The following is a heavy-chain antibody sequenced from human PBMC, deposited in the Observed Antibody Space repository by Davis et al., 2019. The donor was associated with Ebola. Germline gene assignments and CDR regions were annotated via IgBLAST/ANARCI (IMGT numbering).Heavy chain of an antibody. J-gene: IGHJ5*02. CDR2: TNPNSGGT. CDR1: GYTFTGYY. Sequence: AASVKVSCKASGYTFTGYYMHWVRQAPGQGLEWMGRTNPNSGGTNYAQKFPVMVTMTRETSISTAYMELSRRRSDDTAGYYCARTPLRIAVAYNWFDPWGQGTLVTVSS. D-gene: IGHD6-19*01. CDR3: ARTPLRIAVAYNWFDP. V-gene: IGHV1-2*06.